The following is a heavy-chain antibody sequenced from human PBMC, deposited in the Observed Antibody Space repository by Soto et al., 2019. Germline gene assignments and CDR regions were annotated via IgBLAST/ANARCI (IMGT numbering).Heavy chain of an antibody. CDR2: LNPSAGTT. J-gene: IGHJ4*02. V-gene: IGHV1-46*03. CDR1: GFTFTSYY. Sequence: QVQLEQSGAEVKKPGASVRVSCKASGFTFTSYYMHWVRQAPGQGLEWMGVLNPSAGTTNYAQKFQGRVTMTMDTSTSTVYMELSSLRSEDTSVYYRARRDYYGSGSDDYWGPGTLFTVSS. CDR3: ARRDYYGSGSDDY. D-gene: IGHD3-10*01.